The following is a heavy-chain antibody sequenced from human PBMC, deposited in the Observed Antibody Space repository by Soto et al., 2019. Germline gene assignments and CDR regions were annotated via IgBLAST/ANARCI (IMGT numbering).Heavy chain of an antibody. CDR2: IYYSGTT. CDR3: AREPSI. Sequence: QVQLQESGPGLVKPSQTLSLTCSVSGGAIRSGGYYWTWIRQHPGKGLEWIGYIYYSGTTYYNPSLKSRLTISVDTSKNQFSRKLSSGTAAATAVYYCAREPSIWGQGTLVTVSS. J-gene: IGHJ4*02. CDR1: GGAIRSGGYY. V-gene: IGHV4-31*03.